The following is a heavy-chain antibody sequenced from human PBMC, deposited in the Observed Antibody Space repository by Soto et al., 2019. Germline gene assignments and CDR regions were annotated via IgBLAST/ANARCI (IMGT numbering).Heavy chain of an antibody. CDR3: ARQGFGPLHCLVDV. V-gene: IGHV4-59*08. CDR2: VHHSWGS. D-gene: IGHD3-10*01. CDR1: GGSISSYY. J-gene: IGHJ6*02. Sequence: QVQLQESGPGLVKPSETLSLSCTVSGGSISSYYWSWFRQSPGKRMEWIGYVHHSWGSSYNPSLQSRAAISLDTSKSQFSLKVTSVTATDTAVYYCARQGFGPLHCLVDVWGQGTTVTVSS.